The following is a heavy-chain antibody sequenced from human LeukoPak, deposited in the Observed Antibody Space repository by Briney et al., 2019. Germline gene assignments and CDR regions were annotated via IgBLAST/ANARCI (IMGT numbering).Heavy chain of an antibody. CDR1: GGSFSGYY. V-gene: IGHV4-34*01. CDR3: ARVLIGPGYYNRYFDY. D-gene: IGHD3-9*01. CDR2: IYHSGST. Sequence: SETLSLTCAVYGGSFSGYYWSWIRQPPGKGLEWIGEIYHSGSTNYNPSLKSRVTISVDKSKNQFSLKLSSVTAADTAVYYCARVLIGPGYYNRYFDYWGQGTLVTVSS. J-gene: IGHJ4*02.